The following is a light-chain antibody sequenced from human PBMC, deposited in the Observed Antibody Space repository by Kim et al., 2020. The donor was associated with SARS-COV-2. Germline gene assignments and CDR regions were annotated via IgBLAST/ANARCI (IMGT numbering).Light chain of an antibody. J-gene: IGKJ3*01. V-gene: IGKV3-20*01. Sequence: EIVLTQSPGTLSLSPGETATLSCRASQSVDSSYLAWYQQKPGQAPRLLMYGASSRATGIPDRISGSGSGTDFILTISRLEPEDFAVYYCQQYGRSPLPFCSGTKVDIQ. CDR1: QSVDSSY. CDR3: QQYGRSPLP. CDR2: GAS.